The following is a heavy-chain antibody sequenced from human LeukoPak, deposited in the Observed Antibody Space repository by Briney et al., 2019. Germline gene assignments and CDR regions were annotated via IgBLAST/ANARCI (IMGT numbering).Heavy chain of an antibody. Sequence: SETLSLTCTVPGGSIRKDMYYWGWIRQPAGKGLEWIASIYYSGSTYYNPSLERRITISVDPSKDQFSLKMTSMTAADTAIYYCARTLYPWSFDYGGQGTLVTVS. CDR1: GGSIRKDMYY. V-gene: IGHV4-39*07. D-gene: IGHD1-1*01. CDR2: IYYSGST. J-gene: IGHJ4*02. CDR3: ARTLYPWSFDY.